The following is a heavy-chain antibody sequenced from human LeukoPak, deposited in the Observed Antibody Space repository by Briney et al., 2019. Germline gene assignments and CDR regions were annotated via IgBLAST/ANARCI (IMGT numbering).Heavy chain of an antibody. CDR2: YYTSEST. J-gene: IGHJ4*02. V-gene: IGHV4-61*02. CDR3: ARDGDYYDSSGSFDS. Sequence: PSETLSLTCTVSGGSISSGSYYWSWIRQPAGKGLEWIGRYYTSESTDYNPSLKSRVTMSVDTSKNQFFLKLSSVTAADTAVYYCARDGDYYDSSGSFDSWGQGTLVTVSS. CDR1: GGSISSGSYY. D-gene: IGHD3-22*01.